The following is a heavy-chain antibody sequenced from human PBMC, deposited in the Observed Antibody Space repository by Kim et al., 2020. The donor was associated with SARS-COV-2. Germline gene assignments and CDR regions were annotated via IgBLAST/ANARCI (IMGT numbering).Heavy chain of an antibody. CDR3: ARGRDSSSWYYYYYGMDV. CDR2: MNPNSGNT. V-gene: IGHV1-8*01. CDR1: GYTFTSYD. J-gene: IGHJ6*02. D-gene: IGHD6-13*01. Sequence: ASVKVSCKASGYTFTSYDINWVRQATGQGLEWMGWMNPNSGNTGYAQKFQGRVTMTRNTSISTAYMELSSLRSEDTAVYYRARGRDSSSWYYYYYGMDVWVQGTTVTVSS.